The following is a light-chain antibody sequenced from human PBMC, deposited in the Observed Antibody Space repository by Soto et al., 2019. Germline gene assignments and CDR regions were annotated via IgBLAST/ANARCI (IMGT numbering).Light chain of an antibody. CDR2: RAS. V-gene: IGKV1-5*03. J-gene: IGKJ1*01. CDR1: QSISMY. Sequence: DIQMTQSPSALSASVGDRVTITCRASQSISMYLAWYQQKPGKAPNLLIYRASNLQRGVPSRFSVSGFGTEFTLTISSLQPDDFATYHCQQCYSYPWTFGQGTKVEVK. CDR3: QQCYSYPWT.